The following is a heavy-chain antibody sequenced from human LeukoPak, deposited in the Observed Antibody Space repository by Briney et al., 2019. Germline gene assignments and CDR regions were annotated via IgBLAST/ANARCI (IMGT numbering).Heavy chain of an antibody. CDR2: ISSSSSTI. Sequence: GGSLRLSCAASGFTFSSYSMNWVRQAPGKGLEWVSYISSSSSTIYYADSVKGRFTISRDNAKNSLYLQMNSLRAEDTAVYYCAREMIDEGNDYVDYWGQGTLVTVSS. V-gene: IGHV3-48*04. CDR3: AREMIDEGNDYVDY. D-gene: IGHD2-21*01. J-gene: IGHJ4*02. CDR1: GFTFSSYS.